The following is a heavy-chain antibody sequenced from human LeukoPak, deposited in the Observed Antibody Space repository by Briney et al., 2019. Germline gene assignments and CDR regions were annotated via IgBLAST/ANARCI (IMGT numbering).Heavy chain of an antibody. D-gene: IGHD3-3*01. Sequence: SETLSLTCTVSGGSISSSSYYWGWIRQPPGKGLEWIGNIYYSGSTYYNPSLKSRVTISVDTSKNQFSLKLSSVTAADTAVYYCARTYYDFWSGYYPPPYYFDYWGQGTLVTVSS. J-gene: IGHJ4*02. CDR3: ARTYYDFWSGYYPPPYYFDY. CDR2: IYYSGST. CDR1: GGSISSSSYY. V-gene: IGHV4-39*01.